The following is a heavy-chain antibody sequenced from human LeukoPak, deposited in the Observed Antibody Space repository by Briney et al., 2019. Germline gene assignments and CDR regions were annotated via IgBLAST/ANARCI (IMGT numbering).Heavy chain of an antibody. Sequence: PGGSLRLSCAASGFTFSSYWMHWVRQAPGKGLVWVSRINSDGSSTSYADSVKGRFTISRDNAKNTLYLQMNSMRAEDTAVYHCGGESSVGAHKAFDYWGQGTLVTVSS. V-gene: IGHV3-74*01. CDR2: INSDGSST. D-gene: IGHD1-26*01. CDR3: GGESSVGAHKAFDY. CDR1: GFTFSSYW. J-gene: IGHJ4*02.